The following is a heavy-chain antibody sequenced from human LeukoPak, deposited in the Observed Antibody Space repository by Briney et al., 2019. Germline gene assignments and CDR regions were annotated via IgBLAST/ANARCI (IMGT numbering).Heavy chain of an antibody. CDR1: GGSISSSSYY. Sequence: SETLSLTCTVSGGSISSSSYYWGWVRQPPGKGLEWIGSIYYSGSTYYNPSLESRVTISVDTSKSQFSLKLSSVTAADTAVYYCARGHYGINWGQGTLVTVSS. J-gene: IGHJ4*02. CDR3: ARGHYGIN. V-gene: IGHV4-39*07. CDR2: IYYSGST. D-gene: IGHD3-10*01.